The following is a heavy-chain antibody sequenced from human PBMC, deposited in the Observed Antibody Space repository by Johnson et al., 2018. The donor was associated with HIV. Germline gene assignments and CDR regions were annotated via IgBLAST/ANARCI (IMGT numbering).Heavy chain of an antibody. CDR1: GFPFSTYA. CDR3: ASAWGELDDAFDI. CDR2: ISYDGRNK. D-gene: IGHD1-26*01. J-gene: IGHJ3*02. V-gene: IGHV3-30-3*01. Sequence: QVQAVESGGGVVQPGRSLRLSCAASGFPFSTYAVHWVRQSPGTVLEWVAVISYDGRNKYYADSVKGRFTISRDNSKNTLYLQMNSLRAEDTAVYYCASAWGELDDAFDIWGQGTMVTVSS.